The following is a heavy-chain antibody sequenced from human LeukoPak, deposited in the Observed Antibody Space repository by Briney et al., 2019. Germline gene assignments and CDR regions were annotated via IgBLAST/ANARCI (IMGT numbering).Heavy chain of an antibody. CDR3: TRTRDGYNAWIFDY. D-gene: IGHD5-24*01. CDR1: GFTFSGFA. J-gene: IGHJ4*02. V-gene: IGHV3-73*01. Sequence: PGGSLRLSCAASGFTFSGFAMHWVRQASGKGLEWVGRIRSKANSYATAYAASVKGRFTISRDDSKNTAYLQMNSLKTEDTAVYYCTRTRDGYNAWIFDYWGQGTLVTVSS. CDR2: IRSKANSYAT.